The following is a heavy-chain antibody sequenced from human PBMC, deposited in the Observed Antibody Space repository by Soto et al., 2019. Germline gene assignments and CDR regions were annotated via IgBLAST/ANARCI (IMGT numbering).Heavy chain of an antibody. Sequence: GRALIVSRAGSGFISSNSALNLFRLALGKGLEWVGRIKGKADGGTTDYGAPVKGRFTISRDDSKNTVFLQMNSPKTDDTAVYYCTRGGVVVAGDDYWGQGTLVTVSS. CDR1: GFISSNSA. D-gene: IGHD6-19*01. J-gene: IGHJ4*02. CDR2: IKGKADGGTT. CDR3: TRGGVVVAGDDY. V-gene: IGHV3-15*07.